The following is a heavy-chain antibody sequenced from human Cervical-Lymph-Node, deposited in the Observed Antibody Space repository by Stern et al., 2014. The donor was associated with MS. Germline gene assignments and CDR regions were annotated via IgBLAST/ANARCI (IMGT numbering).Heavy chain of an antibody. CDR2: VHYSGST. CDR1: GGSISSGRYY. V-gene: IGHV4-31*03. J-gene: IGHJ4*02. Sequence: VQLVESGPGLVKPSQTLSLTCTVSGGSISSGRYYWSCIRQHPGKGLDWMAYVHYSGSTYYTPSLQSRVTISVDTSKNQFSLKLNSVTAADTAVYYCARSDRLWGSFDYWGQGTLVTVSS. CDR3: ARSDRLWGSFDY. D-gene: IGHD3-16*01.